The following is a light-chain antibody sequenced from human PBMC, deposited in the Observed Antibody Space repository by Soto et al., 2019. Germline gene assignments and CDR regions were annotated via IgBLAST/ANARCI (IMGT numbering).Light chain of an antibody. CDR1: QGLVSDDGNTH. Sequence: DVVMTQSPLSLPVTLGQAVSISCTSSQGLVSDDGNTHLNWFQQRPGQSPRRLICKVSNRDSGVPDRFSGSGSDTDFTLKISRVEAEDLGVYYCMQGSHWPWTFGQGTKVEIK. J-gene: IGKJ1*01. CDR2: KVS. CDR3: MQGSHWPWT. V-gene: IGKV2-30*01.